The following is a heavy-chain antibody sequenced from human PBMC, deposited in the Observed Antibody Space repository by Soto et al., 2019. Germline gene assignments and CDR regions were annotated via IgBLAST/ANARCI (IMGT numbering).Heavy chain of an antibody. Sequence: QVQLVQSGDDVTTPGASVKVSCTSSRYTFTSHGIAWVRQAPGQGLEWIGWISTFNGKTDYAQKFQGRVTMTADTLTSTVHMELRSLRSDDTAVYYCARLLTEGATFREDAFDLWGQGTKVTVSS. D-gene: IGHD1-26*01. V-gene: IGHV1-18*01. CDR2: ISTFNGKT. CDR3: ARLLTEGATFREDAFDL. J-gene: IGHJ3*01. CDR1: RYTFTSHG.